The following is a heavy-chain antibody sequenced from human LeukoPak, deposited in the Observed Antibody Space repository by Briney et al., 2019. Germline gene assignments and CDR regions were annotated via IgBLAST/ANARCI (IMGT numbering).Heavy chain of an antibody. CDR1: GFTVSSNY. CDR3: ARRAGDYSHPYDY. J-gene: IGHJ4*02. D-gene: IGHD3-22*01. V-gene: IGHV3-53*01. CDR2: IYKNAIT. Sequence: PGGSLRLSCAASGFTVSSNYMTWVRQAPGKGLEWVSVIYKNAITYYADSVKGRFTISRDNSKNTVHLRMNSLRAEDAAMYYCARRAGDYSHPYDYWGQGTLVTVSS.